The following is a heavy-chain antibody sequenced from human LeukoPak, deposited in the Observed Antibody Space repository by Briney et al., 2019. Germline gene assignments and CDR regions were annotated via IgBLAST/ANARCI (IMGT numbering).Heavy chain of an antibody. V-gene: IGHV3-21*01. CDR1: GFTFSSCS. CDR2: ISSSSYI. D-gene: IGHD2-2*01. J-gene: IGHJ6*02. CDR3: ARGRLECSSTSCYSLTDYYGMDV. Sequence: PGGSLRLSCAASGFTFSSCSMNWVRQAPGKGLEWVSSISSSSYIYYADSVKGRFTISRDNAKNSLYLQMNSLRAEDTAVYYCARGRLECSSTSCYSLTDYYGMDVWGQGTTVTVSS.